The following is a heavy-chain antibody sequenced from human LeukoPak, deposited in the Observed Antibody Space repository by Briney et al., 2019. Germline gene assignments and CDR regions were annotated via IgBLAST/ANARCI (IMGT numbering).Heavy chain of an antibody. CDR2: IIPILGIA. CDR1: GGTFSSYA. CDR3: ARSLYYYDSSGYYYPTFFDY. J-gene: IGHJ4*02. D-gene: IGHD3-22*01. V-gene: IGHV1-69*04. Sequence: ASVKVSCKASGGTFSSYAISWVRQAPGQGLEWMGRIIPILGIANYAQKFQGRVTITADKSTSTAYMALSSLRSEDTAVYYCARSLYYYDSSGYYYPTFFDYWGQGTLVTVSS.